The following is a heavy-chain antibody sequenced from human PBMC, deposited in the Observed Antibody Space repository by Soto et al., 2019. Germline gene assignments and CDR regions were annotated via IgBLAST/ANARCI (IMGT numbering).Heavy chain of an antibody. CDR1: GFSFSTYS. D-gene: IGHD3-22*01. J-gene: IGHJ4*02. CDR2: ISSSSSTI. CDR3: ARPTYYYDSSGPPAY. Sequence: GSLGLSCAAXGFSFSTYSMNWVRQAPGKGLEWVSYISSSSSTIFYTDSVKGRFTVSRDNAKNSLYLQMNSLRAEDTAVYYYARPTYYYDSSGPPAYWGQGTLVTVSS. V-gene: IGHV3-48*01.